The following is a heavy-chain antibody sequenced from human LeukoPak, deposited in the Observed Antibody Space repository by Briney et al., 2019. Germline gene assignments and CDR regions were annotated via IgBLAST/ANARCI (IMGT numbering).Heavy chain of an antibody. CDR2: ISGSGGTT. J-gene: IGHJ6*02. CDR1: GITFSSYG. D-gene: IGHD3-10*01. Sequence: QPGRSLRLSCAASGITFSSYGMHWVSQAPGKGLEWVSVISGSGGTTYYADSVKGRFTISRDNSKNTLYLQMNSLRAEDTAVYYCAKDLTPTPYKSPGSYYYYAMDVWGQGTTVTVSS. CDR3: AKDLTPTPYKSPGSYYYYAMDV. V-gene: IGHV3-23*01.